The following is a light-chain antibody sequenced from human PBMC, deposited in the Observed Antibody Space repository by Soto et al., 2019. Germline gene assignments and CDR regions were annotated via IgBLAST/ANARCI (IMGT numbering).Light chain of an antibody. CDR2: EVN. Sequence: QSALTQPPSASGSPGQSVAISCTGTSSDVGGYNYVSWYQQHPGKAPKLMIYEVNKRPSGVPDRFPGSKSGNTASLTVSGLQAEDEADYYCSSYAGRSNVFGTGNKVTVL. V-gene: IGLV2-8*01. J-gene: IGLJ1*01. CDR1: SSDVGGYNY. CDR3: SSYAGRSNV.